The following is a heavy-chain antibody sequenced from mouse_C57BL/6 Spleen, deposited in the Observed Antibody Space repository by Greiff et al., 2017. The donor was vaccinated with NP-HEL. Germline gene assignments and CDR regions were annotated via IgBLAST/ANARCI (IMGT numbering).Heavy chain of an antibody. Sequence: EVKVVESGGGLVKPGGSLKLSCAASGFTFSDYGMHWVRQAPEKGLEWVAYISSDSSTIYYAVTVKGRFTISRDNAKNTLFLQMTSLRSEETAVYYCARPGVVATDWYIDVWGKGTTVTVSS. CDR3: ARPGVVATDWYIDV. V-gene: IGHV5-17*01. J-gene: IGHJ1*03. CDR2: ISSDSSTI. D-gene: IGHD1-1*01. CDR1: GFTFSDYG.